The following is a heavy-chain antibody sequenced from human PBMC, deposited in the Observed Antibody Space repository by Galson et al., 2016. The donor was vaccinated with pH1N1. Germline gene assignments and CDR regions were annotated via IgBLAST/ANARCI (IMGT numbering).Heavy chain of an antibody. J-gene: IGHJ6*01. D-gene: IGHD6-19*01. CDR2: LSYDETNE. Sequence: SLRLSCAASGLVFRAYSMHWVRQAPGKGLEWVAVLSYDETNEYYGDSVKGRFTISREISKNTLYLQMSRMRPDDTSVYYCARGPKSSSGWNCYYYGMYVWGQGTTVTVSA. CDR3: ARGPKSSSGWNCYYYGMYV. V-gene: IGHV3-30-3*01. CDR1: GLVFRAYS.